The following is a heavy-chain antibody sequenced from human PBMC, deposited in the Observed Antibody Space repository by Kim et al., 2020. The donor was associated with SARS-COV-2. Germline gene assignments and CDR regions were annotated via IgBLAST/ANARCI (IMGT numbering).Heavy chain of an antibody. CDR3: ARPQEGDTSSWYPFDH. V-gene: IGHV4-39*01. Sequence: SLKSRVTISVDTSKNQFSLKLSSVTAADAAVYYCARPQEGDTSSWYPFDHWGQGTLVTVSS. J-gene: IGHJ4*02. D-gene: IGHD6-19*01.